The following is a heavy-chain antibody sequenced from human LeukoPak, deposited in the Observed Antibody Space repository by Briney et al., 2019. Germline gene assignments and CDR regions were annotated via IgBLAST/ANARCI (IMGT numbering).Heavy chain of an antibody. CDR3: ARRPSRGPSTGTFDY. Sequence: GESLKISCKGSGYSFTNYWVGWVRQMPGEGLEWMGIIYPGDSDTRYSPSFEGQVTISADKSISTAYLQWSSLKDSDTAMYYCARRPSRGPSTGTFDYWGQGALVTVSS. V-gene: IGHV5-51*01. D-gene: IGHD1/OR15-1a*01. CDR1: GYSFTNYW. CDR2: IYPGDSDT. J-gene: IGHJ4*02.